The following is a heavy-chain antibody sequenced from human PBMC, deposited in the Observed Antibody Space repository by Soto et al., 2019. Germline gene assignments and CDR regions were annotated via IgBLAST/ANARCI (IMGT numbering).Heavy chain of an antibody. CDR2: IYYSGST. D-gene: IGHD3-10*01. CDR3: AKNYGNAFDI. CDR1: GGSISSYY. Sequence: SETLPLTCTVSGGSISSYYWSWIRQPPGKGLEWIGYIYYSGSTNYNPSLKSRVTISVDTSKNQFSLKLSSVTAADTAVYYCAKNYGNAFDIWGQGTMVTVSS. J-gene: IGHJ3*02. V-gene: IGHV4-59*01.